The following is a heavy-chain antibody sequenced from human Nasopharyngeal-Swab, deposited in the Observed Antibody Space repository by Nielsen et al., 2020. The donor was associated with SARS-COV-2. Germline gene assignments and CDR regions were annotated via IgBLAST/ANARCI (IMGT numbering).Heavy chain of an antibody. J-gene: IGHJ1*01. D-gene: IGHD3-22*01. CDR3: ARHKGYYDSSGYHRGYFQH. Sequence: SETLSLTCTVSGGSISSSSYYWCWIRQPPGKGLEWIGIIYYSGSTYYNPSLKSRVTISLDTSKNQFSMKLSSVTAADTAVYYCARHKGYYDSSGYHRGYFQHWGQGTLVTVSS. CDR1: GGSISSSSYY. V-gene: IGHV4-39*01. CDR2: IYYSGST.